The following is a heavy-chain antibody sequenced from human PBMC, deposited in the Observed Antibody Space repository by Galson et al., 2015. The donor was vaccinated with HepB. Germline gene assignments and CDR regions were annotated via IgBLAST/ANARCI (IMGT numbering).Heavy chain of an antibody. CDR3: GRISSSSWPESDY. CDR1: GFTFGDYA. CDR2: ISSKTFGGTA. Sequence: SLGLSCAGSGFTFGDYALSWVRQAPGQGLEWVGFISSKTFGGTAEYAAFVKGRFSIARDDSKSIDYLQMSSLKTEDTGVYYCGRISSSSWPESDYWGQGTLVTISS. V-gene: IGHV3-49*04. D-gene: IGHD6-13*01. J-gene: IGHJ4*02.